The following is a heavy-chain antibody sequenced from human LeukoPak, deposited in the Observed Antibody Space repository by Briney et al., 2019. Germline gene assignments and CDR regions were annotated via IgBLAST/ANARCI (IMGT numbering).Heavy chain of an antibody. Sequence: GGSLRLSCAASGFTFSSYSMNWVRQAPGKGLEWVSSISSSSSYIYYADSVKGRFTISRDNAKNSLYLQMNSLRAEDTAVYYCARVKRYYDSSGYYLAFLDYWGQGTLVTVSS. CDR2: ISSSSSYI. D-gene: IGHD3-22*01. J-gene: IGHJ4*02. CDR3: ARVKRYYDSSGYYLAFLDY. V-gene: IGHV3-21*01. CDR1: GFTFSSYS.